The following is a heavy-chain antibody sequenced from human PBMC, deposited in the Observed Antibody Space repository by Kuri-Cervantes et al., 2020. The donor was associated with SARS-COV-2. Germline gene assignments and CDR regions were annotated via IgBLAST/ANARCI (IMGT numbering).Heavy chain of an antibody. CDR1: GFTFGDYA. Sequence: GGSLRLSCTASGFTFGDYAMSWVRQAPGKGLEWVGRIKSKTDGGTTDYAAPVKGRFTISRDNSKNTLYLQMNGLRHEDTAVYYCAKWGLGYCSGVSCYSQNANDYWGQGTLVTVSS. CDR2: IKSKTDGGTT. J-gene: IGHJ4*02. CDR3: AKWGLGYCSGVSCYSQNANDY. V-gene: IGHV3-15*01. D-gene: IGHD2-15*01.